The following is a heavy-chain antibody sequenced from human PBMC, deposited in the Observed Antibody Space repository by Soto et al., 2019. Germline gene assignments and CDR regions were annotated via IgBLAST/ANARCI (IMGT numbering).Heavy chain of an antibody. D-gene: IGHD6-13*01. CDR1: GYSLTELS. CDR2: FDPEEDQT. V-gene: IGHV1-24*01. CDR3: ATGRSRWLKKTSCYFDF. Sequence: QVQLEQSGAEVKKPGASVKVSCKVSGYSLTELSLHWVRQAPGKGLEWMGGFDPEEDQTFYAQKFQGRVTVTEDTSTNTANRELSSLRSEDTALYYCATGRSRWLKKTSCYFDFWGRGPRVTVPS. J-gene: IGHJ2*01.